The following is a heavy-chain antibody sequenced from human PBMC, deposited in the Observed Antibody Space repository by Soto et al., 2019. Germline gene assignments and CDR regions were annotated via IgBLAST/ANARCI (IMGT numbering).Heavy chain of an antibody. D-gene: IGHD3-3*01. CDR3: AKGPISPYGMDV. J-gene: IGHJ6*02. Sequence: EEQLLESGGGLVQPGGSLRLSCAASGFTFSSYAMSWVRQAPGKGLEWVSSIYSSGDRKYFAASVKGRFTISRDNSKNTLYLQMNSLGAEDTAVYYCAKGPISPYGMDVWGQGTTVTVSS. CDR1: GFTFSSYA. CDR2: IYSSGDRK. V-gene: IGHV3-23*01.